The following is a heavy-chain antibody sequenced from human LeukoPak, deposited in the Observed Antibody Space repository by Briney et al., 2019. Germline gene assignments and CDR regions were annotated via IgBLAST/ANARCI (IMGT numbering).Heavy chain of an antibody. CDR3: ARIGSITMVRGVSYYFDY. Sequence: ASVKVSRKASGGTFSSYAISWVRQAPGQGLEWMGRIIPILGIANYAQKFQGRVTITADKSTSTAYMELSSLRSEDTAVYYCARIGSITMVRGVSYYFDYWGPGNLCSVSS. D-gene: IGHD3-10*01. J-gene: IGHJ4*01. CDR2: IIPILGIA. V-gene: IGHV1-69*04. CDR1: GGTFSSYA.